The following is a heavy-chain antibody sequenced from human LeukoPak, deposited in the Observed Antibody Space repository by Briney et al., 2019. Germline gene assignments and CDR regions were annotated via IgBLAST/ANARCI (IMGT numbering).Heavy chain of an antibody. CDR1: GYSISSGYY. J-gene: IGHJ4*02. CDR2: IYHSGST. Sequence: PSETLSLTCAVSGYSISSGYYWGWIRQPPGKGLEWIGSIYHSGSTYYNPSLKRRVTISVDTSKNQFSLKLSSVTAADTAVYYCARQSGRIQLWLGYFDYWGQGTLVTVSS. V-gene: IGHV4-38-2*01. CDR3: ARQSGRIQLWLGYFDY. D-gene: IGHD5-18*01.